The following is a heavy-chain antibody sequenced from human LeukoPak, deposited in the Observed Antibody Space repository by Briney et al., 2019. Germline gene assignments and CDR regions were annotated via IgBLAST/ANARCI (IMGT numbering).Heavy chain of an antibody. Sequence: PSETLSLTCAVYGGSFSGYYWSWLRQPPGKGLEWIGEINHSGSTNYNPSLKSRVTISVDTSKNQFSLKLSSVTAADTAVYYCARLAGRYYGSGSYYPFDYWGQGTLVTVSS. V-gene: IGHV4-34*01. CDR3: ARLAGRYYGSGSYYPFDY. CDR2: INHSGST. D-gene: IGHD3-10*01. CDR1: GGSFSGYY. J-gene: IGHJ4*02.